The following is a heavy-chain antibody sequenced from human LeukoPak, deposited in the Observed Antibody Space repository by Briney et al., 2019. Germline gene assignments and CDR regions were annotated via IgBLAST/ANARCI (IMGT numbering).Heavy chain of an antibody. CDR3: ARRRIAAALGY. V-gene: IGHV4-34*01. CDR1: GGSFSGYY. Sequence: SETLSLTCAVYGGSFSGYYWSWIRQPPGKGLEWIGEINHNGSTNYNPSLKSRVTISVDTSKNQFSLKLSSVTAADTAVYYCARRRIAAALGYWGQGTLVTVSS. D-gene: IGHD6-13*01. J-gene: IGHJ4*02. CDR2: INHNGST.